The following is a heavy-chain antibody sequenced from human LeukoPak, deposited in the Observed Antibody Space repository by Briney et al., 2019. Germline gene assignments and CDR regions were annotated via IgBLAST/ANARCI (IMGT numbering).Heavy chain of an antibody. J-gene: IGHJ4*02. Sequence: SETLSLTCTVSGASFSNDYWSWVRQAPGKGLEWIGYMYHNGRTNYSPSLKSRIIMSIDTSQNQFSLKLTSVTAADTAVYYCARASEGIGYFDTWGRGSLVTVSS. CDR2: MYHNGRT. CDR1: GASFSNDY. D-gene: IGHD3-3*01. CDR3: ARASEGIGYFDT. V-gene: IGHV4-59*01.